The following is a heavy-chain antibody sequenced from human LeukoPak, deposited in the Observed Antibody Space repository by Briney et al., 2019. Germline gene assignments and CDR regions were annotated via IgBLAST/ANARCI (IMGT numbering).Heavy chain of an antibody. CDR1: GFSFRTYE. D-gene: IGHD6-19*01. CDR2: ISVGGNDE. V-gene: IGHV3-48*03. Sequence: GGSLRLSCVASGFSFRTYEMNWVRQAPGKGLEWISYISVGGNDEDYAESVKGRFSISRDNAKNSLFLQMNSLRVEDTAVYYCARDVGFNNGWPAWGQGTLVTVSS. CDR3: ARDVGFNNGWPA. J-gene: IGHJ5*02.